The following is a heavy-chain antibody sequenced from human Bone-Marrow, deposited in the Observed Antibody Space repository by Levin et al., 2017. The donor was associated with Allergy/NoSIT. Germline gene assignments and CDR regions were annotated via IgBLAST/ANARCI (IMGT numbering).Heavy chain of an antibody. CDR1: GFTFSNYA. J-gene: IGHJ4*02. CDR3: GKEGGGSGWYTVDF. CDR2: ISGSGDRT. D-gene: IGHD6-19*01. V-gene: IGHV3-23*01. Sequence: PGGSLRLSCAASGFTFSNYAISWVRQAPGKGLEWISAISGSGDRTYFADSVKGRFSISRDNSKKTLYLQMNSLRAEDPAFYYCGKEGGGSGWYTVDFWGPGTLVTVSP.